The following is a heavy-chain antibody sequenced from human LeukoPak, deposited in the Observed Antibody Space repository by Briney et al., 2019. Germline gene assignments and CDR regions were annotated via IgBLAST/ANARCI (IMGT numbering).Heavy chain of an antibody. D-gene: IGHD1-26*01. Sequence: GASVKVSCKASGYTFTSYHLHWVRQAPGQGLEWMGWINPNSGGTKYAQKFQGRFTVTRDTSISTAYMELSSLRSDDTAVYYCARVRLIAGGGTNWLDPWGQGTLVTVSS. V-gene: IGHV1-2*02. CDR1: GYTFTSYH. CDR2: INPNSGGT. J-gene: IGHJ5*02. CDR3: ARVRLIAGGGTNWLDP.